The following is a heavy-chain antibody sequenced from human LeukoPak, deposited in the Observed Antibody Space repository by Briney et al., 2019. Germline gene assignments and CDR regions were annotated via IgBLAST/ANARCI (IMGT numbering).Heavy chain of an antibody. CDR1: RFTFSSYS. V-gene: IGHV3-21*01. J-gene: IGHJ4*02. CDR2: ISSSGSYI. CDR3: ARPPRGSGWDFDY. D-gene: IGHD6-19*01. Sequence: GGSLRLSCAASRFTFSSYSMNWVRQAPGKGLEWVSAISSSGSYIYYADSVKGRFTISRDNAKNSLYLQMNSLRAEDTAVYYCARPPRGSGWDFDYWGQGTLVTVSS.